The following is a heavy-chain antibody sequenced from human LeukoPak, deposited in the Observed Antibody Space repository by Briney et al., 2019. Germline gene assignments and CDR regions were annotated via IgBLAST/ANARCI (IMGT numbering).Heavy chain of an antibody. CDR1: GFTFSSYW. V-gene: IGHV3-74*01. D-gene: IGHD2-15*01. CDR3: ARDERYCSGGSCYPSDGMDV. J-gene: IGHJ6*02. Sequence: GGSLILSCAASGFTFSSYWMHWVRQAPGKGLVWVSRIDNDGSGTTYADSVKGRFTISRDNSKNTLYLQMNSLRAEDTAVYYCARDERYCSGGSCYPSDGMDVWGQGTTVTVSS. CDR2: IDNDGSGT.